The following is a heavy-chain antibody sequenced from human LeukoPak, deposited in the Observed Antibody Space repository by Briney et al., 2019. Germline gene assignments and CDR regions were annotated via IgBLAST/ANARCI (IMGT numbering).Heavy chain of an antibody. J-gene: IGHJ4*02. CDR1: GFTFSSSA. D-gene: IGHD2-2*01. V-gene: IGHV3-23*01. CDR2: ITSAGGGA. CDR3: AKDGDWRPAAD. Sequence: GGSLRLSCAASGFTFSSSAMSWVRQAPGKGLEWVSSITSAGGGAYYPDSVKGRFTISRDNSKNTLYLQMNSLRAEDTATYYCAKDGDWRPAADWGQGTLVTVSS.